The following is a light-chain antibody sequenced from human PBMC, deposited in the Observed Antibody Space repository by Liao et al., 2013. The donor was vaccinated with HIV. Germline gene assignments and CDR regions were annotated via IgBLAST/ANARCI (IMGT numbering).Light chain of an antibody. Sequence: SYELTQPPSVSVAPGKTARVTCGGFNIGSKTVHWYQQKPGQAPVLVIYNDNDRPSGIPERFSGSNSGNTATLTISGTQAMDEADYYCQAWDSSNVVFGGGTKLTVL. CDR1: NIGSKT. CDR2: NDN. CDR3: QAWDSSNVV. J-gene: IGLJ2*01. V-gene: IGLV3-21*01.